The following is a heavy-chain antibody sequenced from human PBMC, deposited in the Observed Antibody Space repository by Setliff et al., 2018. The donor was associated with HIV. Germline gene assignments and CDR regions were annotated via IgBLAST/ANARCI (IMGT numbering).Heavy chain of an antibody. CDR3: ARVPPGPYYHYMDV. J-gene: IGHJ6*03. CDR1: GGSFSGYY. Sequence: PSETLSLTCAVYGGSFSGYYWSWIRQPPGKGLEWIGEINHSGSTNYNPPLKSRVTISVDTSKNQFSLKLSSVTAADTAVYYCARVPPGPYYHYMDVWGKGTTVTVSS. CDR2: INHSGST. V-gene: IGHV4-34*01.